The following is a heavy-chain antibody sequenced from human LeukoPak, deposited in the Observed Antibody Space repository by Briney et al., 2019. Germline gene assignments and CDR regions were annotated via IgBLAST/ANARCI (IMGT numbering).Heavy chain of an antibody. CDR1: GFTFSSYS. CDR2: ISSSSSYI. Sequence: GGSLRLSCAASGFTFSSYSMNWVRQAPGKGLEWVSSISSSSSYIYNADSVKGRFTISRDNSKNTLYLQMNSLSADDTAMYYCANEIRPNDYWGQGTLVTVSS. J-gene: IGHJ4*02. CDR3: ANEIRPNDY. V-gene: IGHV3-21*04. D-gene: IGHD4-17*01.